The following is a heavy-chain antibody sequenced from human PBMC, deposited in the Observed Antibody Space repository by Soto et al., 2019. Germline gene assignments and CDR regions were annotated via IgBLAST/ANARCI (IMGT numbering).Heavy chain of an antibody. CDR1: GGSISSYY. Sequence: SETLSLTCTVSGGSISSYYWSWIRQPPGKGLEWIGYIYNSGNTNYNPSLKSRVTMSVDTSKNQFSLKLTSATAADTAVYYCAGGIQLWLLDYWGQGTLVTVSS. CDR3: AGGIQLWLLDY. CDR2: IYNSGNT. J-gene: IGHJ4*02. D-gene: IGHD5-18*01. V-gene: IGHV4-59*01.